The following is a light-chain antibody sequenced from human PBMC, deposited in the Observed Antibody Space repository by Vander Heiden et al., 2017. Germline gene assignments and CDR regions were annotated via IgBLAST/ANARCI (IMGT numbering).Light chain of an antibody. Sequence: EIVMTQSPATRSGSQRERATRSCRARQCVNRNVAWYQQKPGQAPRHLIYGAATRRTGIPARCSGSGSGTEFTLTISSLQSEDFAVDYCQQYNNWPPITFGGGTKVELK. CDR1: QCVNRN. V-gene: IGKV3-15*01. CDR2: GAA. CDR3: QQYNNWPPIT. J-gene: IGKJ4*01.